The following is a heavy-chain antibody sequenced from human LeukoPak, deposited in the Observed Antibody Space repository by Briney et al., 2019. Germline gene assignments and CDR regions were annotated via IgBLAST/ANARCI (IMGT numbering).Heavy chain of an antibody. CDR1: GDSVSSNSAA. J-gene: IGHJ4*02. Sequence: SQTLSLTCAISGDSVSSNSAAWNWIRQSPSIGLEWLGRTYYRSKWYNDYAVSVKSRITINPDTSKNQFSLQLNSVTPEDTAVYYCARGGPRITGTTLDYWGQGTLVTVSS. CDR2: TYYRSKWYN. CDR3: ARGGPRITGTTLDY. D-gene: IGHD1-7*01. V-gene: IGHV6-1*01.